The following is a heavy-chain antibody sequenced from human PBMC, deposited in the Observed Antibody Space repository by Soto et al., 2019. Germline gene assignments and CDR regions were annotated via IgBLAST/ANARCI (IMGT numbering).Heavy chain of an antibody. D-gene: IGHD3-9*01. V-gene: IGHV2-26*01. J-gene: IGHJ6*02. CDR2: ISSDNER. Sequence: SGPTLVNPTETLTLTCTVSGFSLTTGKMGVSWIRQPPGKALEWLAHISSDNERSYSTSLQGRLTISKDTSGSQVVLSMTNVDPVDTATYYCARMKVDSYQFYYAMDVWGQGTTVTVSS. CDR1: GFSLTTGKMG. CDR3: ARMKVDSYQFYYAMDV.